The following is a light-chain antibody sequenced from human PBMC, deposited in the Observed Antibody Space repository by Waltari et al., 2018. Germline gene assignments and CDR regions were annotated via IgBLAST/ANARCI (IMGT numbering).Light chain of an antibody. CDR3: QSHSLSLSGLVI. CDR1: GSNIGAGYD. CDR2: LHR. J-gene: IGLJ2*01. V-gene: IGLV1-40*01. Sequence: QSVLTQPPSVSGAPGQRVTISCTGSGSNIGAGYDVHWYQHLPGTAPKLLMYLHRTLPSGVPDRFSGSNSGTSASLSFPGLQAEDDADYYCQSHSLSLSGLVIFGGVTKLTVL.